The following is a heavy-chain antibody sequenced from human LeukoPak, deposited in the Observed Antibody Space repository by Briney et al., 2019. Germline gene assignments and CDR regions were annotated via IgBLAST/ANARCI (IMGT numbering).Heavy chain of an antibody. CDR2: IRSKAYGGTT. D-gene: IGHD6-19*01. CDR3: TTAVAAEGSFDY. V-gene: IGHV3-49*03. J-gene: IGHJ4*02. CDR1: GFTFGDYA. Sequence: GGSLRLSCTASGFTFGDYAMSWFRQAPGKGLEWVGFIRSKAYGGTTEYAASVKGRFTISRDDSKSIAYLQMNSLKTEDTAVYYCTTAVAAEGSFDYWGQGTLVTVSS.